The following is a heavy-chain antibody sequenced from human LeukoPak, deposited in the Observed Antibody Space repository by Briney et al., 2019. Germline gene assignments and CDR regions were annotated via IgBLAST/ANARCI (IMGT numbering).Heavy chain of an antibody. Sequence: ASVKVSCKASGYTFTGYYMHWVRQAPGPGLEWMGWINPNSGGTNYAQKFQGRVTMTRDTSISTAYMELSRLRSDDTAVYYCARNVRPYDFLYYFDYWGQGTLVTVSS. CDR1: GYTFTGYY. CDR3: ARNVRPYDFLYYFDY. J-gene: IGHJ4*02. D-gene: IGHD3-3*01. CDR2: INPNSGGT. V-gene: IGHV1-2*02.